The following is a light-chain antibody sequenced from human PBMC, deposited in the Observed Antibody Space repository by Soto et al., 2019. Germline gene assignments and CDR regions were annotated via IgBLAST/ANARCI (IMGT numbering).Light chain of an antibody. J-gene: IGLJ2*01. CDR3: LTWGSGIHVV. V-gene: IGLV4-69*01. CDR1: SGHSSYA. Sequence: QSVVTQSPSAAASLGASVKLTCTLSSGHSSYAIAWHQQQPEKGPRYLMKLNSDGSHSKGDGIPDRFSGSSSGAERYLTISSLHSEGEPDYYCLTWGSGIHVVFGGGTKLTVL. CDR2: LNSDGSH.